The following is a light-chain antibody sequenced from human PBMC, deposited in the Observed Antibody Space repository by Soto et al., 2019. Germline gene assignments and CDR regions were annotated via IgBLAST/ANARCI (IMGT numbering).Light chain of an antibody. CDR2: EVS. Sequence: QSVLTQPASVSGSPGQSITISCTGTSSDVGGYNYVSWYQQHPGKAPKLMIYEVSNRPSGISNRFSGSKSVNSASLTIPGLQAEDEADYYCSSYTSSDTYVFGTGTKVTVL. V-gene: IGLV2-14*01. CDR1: SSDVGGYNY. CDR3: SSYTSSDTYV. J-gene: IGLJ1*01.